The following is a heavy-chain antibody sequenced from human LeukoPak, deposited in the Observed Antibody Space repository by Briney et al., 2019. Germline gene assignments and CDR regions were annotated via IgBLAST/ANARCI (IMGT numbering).Heavy chain of an antibody. J-gene: IGHJ4*02. CDR3: ARAGYYYDSSGLYYFDY. Sequence: SETLSLTCAVSGVSISSNLWWTWVRQPPGKGLEWIAEIHHSGSINYNPSLKSRVTMSVDTSKNQFSLKLSSVTAADTAVYYCARAGYYYDSSGLYYFDYWGQGTLVTVSS. V-gene: IGHV4-4*02. CDR1: GVSISSNLW. D-gene: IGHD3-22*01. CDR2: IHHSGSI.